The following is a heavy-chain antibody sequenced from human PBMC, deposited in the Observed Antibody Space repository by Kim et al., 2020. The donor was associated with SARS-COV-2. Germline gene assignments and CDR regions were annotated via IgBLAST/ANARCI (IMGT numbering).Heavy chain of an antibody. Sequence: YSDSVKGQVTISRDNAKNSLYLQRNSLRAEDTAVYYCARFTFSDYFGMDVWGQGTTVTVSS. V-gene: IGHV3-48*03. CDR3: ARFTFSDYFGMDV. D-gene: IGHD3-3*01. J-gene: IGHJ6*02.